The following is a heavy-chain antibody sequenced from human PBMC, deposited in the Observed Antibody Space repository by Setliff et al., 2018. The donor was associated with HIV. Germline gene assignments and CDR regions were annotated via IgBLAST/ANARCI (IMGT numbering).Heavy chain of an antibody. Sequence: GGSLRLSCTTSGFTFGDYAMSWVRQAPGKGLEWVGFIRRKAYGGTTEYAASVKGSFTISRDDSKSIAYLQMNSLKAEDTAVYYCSRVQWVVAAIEDFYYMDVWGKGTTVTVSS. D-gene: IGHD2-15*01. CDR2: IRRKAYGGTT. V-gene: IGHV3-49*04. J-gene: IGHJ6*03. CDR1: GFTFGDYA. CDR3: SRVQWVVAAIEDFYYMDV.